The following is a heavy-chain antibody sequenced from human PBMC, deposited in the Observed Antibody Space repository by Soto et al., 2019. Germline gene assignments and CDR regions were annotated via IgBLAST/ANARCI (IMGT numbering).Heavy chain of an antibody. CDR3: ARDGSSGWVFDY. V-gene: IGHV4-4*07. D-gene: IGHD6-19*01. CDR2: IYTSGSA. Sequence: SETLSLTCTVSGGSISSYYWSWIRQPAGKGLEWIGRIYTSGSANYNPSLKSRVTMSVDTSKNQFSLKLSSVTAADTAVYYCARDGSSGWVFDYWGQGTLVTVSS. J-gene: IGHJ4*02. CDR1: GGSISSYY.